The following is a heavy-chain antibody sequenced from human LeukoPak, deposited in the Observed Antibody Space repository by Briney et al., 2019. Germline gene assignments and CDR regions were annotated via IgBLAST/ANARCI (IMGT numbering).Heavy chain of an antibody. J-gene: IGHJ5*02. CDR2: IYYSGST. V-gene: IGHV4-59*08. CDR3: AGGFTDSSGWYLRWFDP. D-gene: IGHD6-19*01. CDR1: GGSISSYY. Sequence: SSETLSLTCSVAGGSISSYYWSWIRQPPGKGLEWIGYIYYSGSTNYNPSLKSRVTISVDTSKNQFSLKLSSVTAADTAVYYCAGGFTDSSGWYLRWFDPWGQGTLVTVSS.